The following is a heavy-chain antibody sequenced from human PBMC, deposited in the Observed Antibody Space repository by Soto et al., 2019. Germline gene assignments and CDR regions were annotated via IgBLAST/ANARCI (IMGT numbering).Heavy chain of an antibody. CDR2: INHSGST. Sequence: QVQLQQWGAGLLKPSETLSLTCAVYGGSFSGYYWSWIRQPPGKGLEWIGEINHSGSTNYNPSLKSRVTISVDTSKTQFSLKLSSVTAADTAVYYCARGTNYSDSSGRYYFDYWGQGTLVTVSS. CDR1: GGSFSGYY. D-gene: IGHD3-22*01. V-gene: IGHV4-34*01. CDR3: ARGTNYSDSSGRYYFDY. J-gene: IGHJ4*02.